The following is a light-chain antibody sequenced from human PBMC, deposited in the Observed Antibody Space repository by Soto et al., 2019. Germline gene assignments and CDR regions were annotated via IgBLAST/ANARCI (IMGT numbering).Light chain of an antibody. CDR2: SDN. CDR3: GAWDDSLNGYV. CDR1: RSNIGINT. J-gene: IGLJ1*01. V-gene: IGLV1-44*01. Sequence: QAVLTQPPSASGTPGQRGTISCSGGRSNIGINTVNWYQQLPRTAPKALIYSDNQRPSGVPDRFSSSKSGTSASLAISGLQSEDDADYYCGAWDDSLNGYVFGTGTKLTVL.